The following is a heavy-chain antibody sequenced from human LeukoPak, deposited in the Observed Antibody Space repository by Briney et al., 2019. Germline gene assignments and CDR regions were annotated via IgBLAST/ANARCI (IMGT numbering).Heavy chain of an antibody. CDR1: GFTFGRFS. V-gene: IGHV3-23*01. CDR3: AKVDRITMVRGGVYFDY. J-gene: IGHJ4*02. CDR2: ISASGGT. D-gene: IGHD3-10*01. Sequence: PGGSLRLSCAASGFTFGRFSMSWARQAPGKGLDWVSAISASGGTYYADSVKGRFTISRDNSKNTLYLQMNSLRAEDTAVYYCAKVDRITMVRGGVYFDYWGQGTLVTVSS.